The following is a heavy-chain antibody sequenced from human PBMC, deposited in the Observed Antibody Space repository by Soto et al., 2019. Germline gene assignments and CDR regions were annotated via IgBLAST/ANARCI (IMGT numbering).Heavy chain of an antibody. J-gene: IGHJ6*02. CDR2: IDPSDSYT. CDR3: ARPANSDGMDV. CDR1: GYSFNSYW. D-gene: IGHD2-8*01. V-gene: IGHV5-10-1*01. Sequence: GESLKISCKGSGYSFNSYWIGWVRQMPGKGLEWMGRIDPSDSYTNYSPSLQGHVTISADKSISTAYLQWSSLRASDTAMYYCARPANSDGMDVWGQGTTVTVSS.